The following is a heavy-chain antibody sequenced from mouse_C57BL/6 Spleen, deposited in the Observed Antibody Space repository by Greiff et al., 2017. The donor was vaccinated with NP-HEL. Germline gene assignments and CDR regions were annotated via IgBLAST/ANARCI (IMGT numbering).Heavy chain of an antibody. V-gene: IGHV1-69*01. CDR2: IDPSDSYT. J-gene: IGHJ4*01. CDR1: GYTFTSYW. Sequence: QVQLQQPGAELVMPGASVKLSCTASGYTFTSYWMHWVKQRPGQGLEWIGEIDPSDSYTNYNQKFKGQSTLTVDKSSSTAYMKLSSLTSEDSAVYYCARRAHYYAMDYWGQGTSVTVSS. D-gene: IGHD3-1*01. CDR3: ARRAHYYAMDY.